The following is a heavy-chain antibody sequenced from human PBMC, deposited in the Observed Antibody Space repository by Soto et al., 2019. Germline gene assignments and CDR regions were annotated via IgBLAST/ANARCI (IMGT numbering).Heavy chain of an antibody. D-gene: IGHD3-3*01. CDR3: SRQASDFWSGKPQYYMDV. CDR1: GFTFSGSA. CDR2: IRSKPNNYAT. J-gene: IGHJ6*03. V-gene: IGHV3-73*01. Sequence: EVQLVESEGGLVQPGGSLELSCAASGFTFSGSAMHWVRQASGKGLEWVGRIRSKPNNYATAYGASVKGRFTISRDDSKNTAYLQMNSLNTEDTAVYYCSRQASDFWSGKPQYYMDVWGKGTTVTVSS.